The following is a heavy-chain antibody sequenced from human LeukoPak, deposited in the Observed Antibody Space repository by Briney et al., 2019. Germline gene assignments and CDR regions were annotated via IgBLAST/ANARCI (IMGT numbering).Heavy chain of an antibody. CDR3: AREGSSSGWSGWFDP. V-gene: IGHV3-30*02. Sequence: GGSLRLSCAASGFTFSSYGMHWVRQAPGKGLEWVAFIRYDGSNKYYADSVKGRFTISRDNSKNTLYLQMNSLRAEDTAVYYCAREGSSSGWSGWFDPWGQGTLVTVSS. CDR2: IRYDGSNK. CDR1: GFTFSSYG. J-gene: IGHJ5*02. D-gene: IGHD6-19*01.